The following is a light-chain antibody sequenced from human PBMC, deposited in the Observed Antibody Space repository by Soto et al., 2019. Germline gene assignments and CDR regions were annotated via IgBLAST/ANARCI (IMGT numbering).Light chain of an antibody. V-gene: IGKV3-20*01. CDR3: QQYGSSPPVT. Sequence: EIVLTQSPGTLSLSPGERATLSCRASQSVSSSYLAWYQQKPGQAPRLLIYGASGRATGIPDRFSGSGSGTDFTLTISRLEPEDFAVYYFQQYGSSPPVTFGHGTRLEIK. J-gene: IGKJ5*01. CDR1: QSVSSSY. CDR2: GAS.